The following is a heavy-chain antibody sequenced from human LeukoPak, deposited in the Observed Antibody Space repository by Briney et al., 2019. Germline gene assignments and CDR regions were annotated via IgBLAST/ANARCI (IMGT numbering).Heavy chain of an antibody. J-gene: IGHJ3*02. V-gene: IGHV4-59*02. CDR2: VYYSGRT. CDR1: GASVSNYD. CDR3: ARRGGNPPGAFDI. Sequence: PSETLSLTCTVSGASVSNYDWSWIRQPPGKGLEWIGYVYYSGRTNYNPSLESRVTISVDTSKNQFSLKLTSVTAADTAMYYCARRGGNPPGAFDIWGQGTMVTVSS. D-gene: IGHD4-23*01.